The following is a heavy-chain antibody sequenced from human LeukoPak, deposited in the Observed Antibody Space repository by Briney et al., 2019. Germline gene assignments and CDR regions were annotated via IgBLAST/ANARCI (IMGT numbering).Heavy chain of an antibody. J-gene: IGHJ4*02. V-gene: IGHV1-46*01. CDR2: INPSGGST. CDR3: ARMATIVEAFDY. CDR1: GYTFTSYY. Sequence: ASVKVSCTASGYTFTSYYMHWVRQAPGQGLEWMGIINPSGGSTSYAQKFQGRVTMTRDTSTSTVYMELSSLRSEDTAVYYCARMATIVEAFDYWGQGTRVTVSS. D-gene: IGHD5-24*01.